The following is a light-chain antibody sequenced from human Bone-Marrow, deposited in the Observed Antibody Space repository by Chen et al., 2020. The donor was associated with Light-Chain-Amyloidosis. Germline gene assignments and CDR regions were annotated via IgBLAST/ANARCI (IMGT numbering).Light chain of an antibody. CDR2: GSS. CDR1: QTISSNY. J-gene: IGKJ4*01. CDR3: QQYGTSPLT. Sequence: IVLSPAPGTLSLCAGEGANLSCRASQTISSNYLTWYQQKLGQAPRLLIYGSSSRSTGIPDRFTGSGSGTDFTLTINRLEPEDFAMYYCQQYGTSPLTFGGGTKVEIK. V-gene: IGKV3-20*01.